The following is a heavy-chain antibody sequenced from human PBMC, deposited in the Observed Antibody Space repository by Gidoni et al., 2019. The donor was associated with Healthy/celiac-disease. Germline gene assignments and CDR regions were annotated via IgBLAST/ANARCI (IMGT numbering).Heavy chain of an antibody. CDR3: ARRGAGKSITMVRQEFDP. CDR2: IDPSDSYT. CDR1: GYSFTSYR. J-gene: IGHJ5*02. Sequence: EVQLVQSGAEVKRPGESLRISGKASGYSFTSYRNSWLRPLPGKGPEWMGRIDPSDSYTNYSPSFQGHVTISADKSISTAYLQWSSLKASDTAMYYCARRGAGKSITMVRQEFDPWGQGTLVTVSS. V-gene: IGHV5-10-1*03. D-gene: IGHD3-10*01.